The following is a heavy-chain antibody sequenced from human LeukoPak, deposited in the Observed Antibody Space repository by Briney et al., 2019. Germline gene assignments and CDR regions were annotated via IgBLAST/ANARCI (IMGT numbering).Heavy chain of an antibody. CDR2: IYSGDNT. V-gene: IGHV3-66*01. J-gene: IGHJ5*02. D-gene: IGHD6-19*01. CDR3: ARDSSDSSGWYEGWFDP. CDR1: GFTVSRYY. Sequence: GGSLRLSCAVSGFTVSRYYMSWVRQAPGKGLEWVSIIYSGDNTYYADSVKGRFTVSRDNAKNSLYLQMNSLRAEDTAVYYCARDSSDSSGWYEGWFDPWGQGALVTVSS.